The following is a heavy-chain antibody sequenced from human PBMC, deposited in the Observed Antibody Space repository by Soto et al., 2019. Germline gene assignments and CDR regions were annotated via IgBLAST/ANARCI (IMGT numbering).Heavy chain of an antibody. CDR3: ARGGVVGATTYFDY. CDR1: GGTFSSYA. CDR2: IIPIFGTA. Sequence: GASVKVSCKASGGTFSSYAISWVRQAPGQGLEWMGGIIPIFGTANYAQKFQGRVTITADKSTSTAYMELSSLRSEDTAVYYCARGGVVGATTYFDYWGQGTLVTVSS. D-gene: IGHD1-26*01. V-gene: IGHV1-69*06. J-gene: IGHJ4*02.